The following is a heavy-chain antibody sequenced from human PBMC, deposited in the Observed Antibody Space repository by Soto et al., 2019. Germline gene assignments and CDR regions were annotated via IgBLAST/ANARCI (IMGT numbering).Heavy chain of an antibody. CDR3: VRGQFSAFDC. Sequence: QVQLHQSGPGLVKPSQTLSLTCAISGDSVSRTSVAWNWIRQSPSRGLEWLGRTYYRSKWNSDYAVSVRGRIPINPDTSKSQFSLQLNSVTPEDTAVYYCVRGQFSAFDCWGQGTLVTVSS. V-gene: IGHV6-1*01. CDR1: GDSVSRTSVA. CDR2: TYYRSKWNS. J-gene: IGHJ4*02.